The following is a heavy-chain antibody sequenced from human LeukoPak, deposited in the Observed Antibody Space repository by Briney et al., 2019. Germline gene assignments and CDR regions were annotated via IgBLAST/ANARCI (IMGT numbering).Heavy chain of an antibody. J-gene: IGHJ4*02. CDR1: GYSFSSYW. Sequence: GESLKISCKGSGYSFSSYWNAWVRQRPGKGLEWMGIIYPGGSETRYDPSFQGQVTISADSSTSTAYLQWSSLRASDTAMYYCARASRDGYNQNFDHRGQGTLVTVSS. CDR2: IYPGGSET. CDR3: ARASRDGYNQNFDH. V-gene: IGHV5-51*01. D-gene: IGHD5-24*01.